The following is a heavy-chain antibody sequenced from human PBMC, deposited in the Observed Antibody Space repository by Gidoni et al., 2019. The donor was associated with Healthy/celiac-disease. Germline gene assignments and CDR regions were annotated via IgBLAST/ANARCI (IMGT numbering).Heavy chain of an antibody. Sequence: QVQLQQWGAGLLKPSETLSLTCAVYGGSFSGYYWSWIRQPPGKGLEWIGEINHSGSTNYNPSLKSRVTISVDTSKNQFSLKLSSVTAADTAVYYCARGWMLRPVGWGQGTLVTVSS. CDR2: INHSGST. V-gene: IGHV4-34*01. CDR3: ARGWMLRPVG. J-gene: IGHJ4*02. D-gene: IGHD3-16*01. CDR1: GGSFSGYY.